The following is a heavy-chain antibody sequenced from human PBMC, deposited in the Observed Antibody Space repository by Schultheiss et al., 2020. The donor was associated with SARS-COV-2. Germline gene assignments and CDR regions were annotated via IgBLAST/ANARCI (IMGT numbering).Heavy chain of an antibody. D-gene: IGHD2-2*02. V-gene: IGHV4-4*08. J-gene: IGHJ5*02. CDR1: GGSISSYY. CDR3: ARRWDRYCSSTSCYKVTNWFDP. Sequence: SETLSLTCTVSGGSISSYYWSWIRQPPGKGLEWIGRIYTSGSTNYNPSLKSRVTISVDTSKNQFSLKLSSVTAADTAVYYCARRWDRYCSSTSCYKVTNWFDPWGQGTLVTVSS. CDR2: IYTSGST.